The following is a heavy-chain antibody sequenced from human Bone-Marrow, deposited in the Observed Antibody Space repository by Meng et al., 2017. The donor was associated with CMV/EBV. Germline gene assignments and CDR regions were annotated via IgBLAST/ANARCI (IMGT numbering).Heavy chain of an antibody. Sequence: GESLKISCAASGFTFSSYWMHWVRQAPGKGLVWVSRINSDGSSTSYADSVKGRFTISRDNSKNTLYLQMNSLRAEDTAVYYCAILGSGSYYDYWGQGTLVTVSS. CDR1: GFTFSSYW. V-gene: IGHV3-74*01. CDR3: AILGSGSYYDY. D-gene: IGHD3-10*01. CDR2: INSDGSST. J-gene: IGHJ4*02.